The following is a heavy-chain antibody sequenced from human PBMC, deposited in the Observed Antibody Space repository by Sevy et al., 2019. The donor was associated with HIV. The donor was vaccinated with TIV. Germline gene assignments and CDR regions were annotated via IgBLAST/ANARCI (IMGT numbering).Heavy chain of an antibody. CDR2: IHFSGGT. CDR1: GGSISSSDSY. CDR3: ANKRGYSHGPFDY. Sequence: SETLSLTCTVSGGSISSSDSYWSWIRQPPGNGLEWIGYIHFSGGTYYNPFLKSRVAMSVDTSERQFSLRLSFMTAADTAVYYCANKRGYSHGPFDYWGLGALVTVSS. D-gene: IGHD5-12*01. V-gene: IGHV4-30-4*01. J-gene: IGHJ4*02.